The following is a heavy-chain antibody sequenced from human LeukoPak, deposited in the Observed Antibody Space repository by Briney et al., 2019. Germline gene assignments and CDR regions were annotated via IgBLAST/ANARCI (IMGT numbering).Heavy chain of an antibody. CDR2: INPNSGGT. J-gene: IGHJ4*02. CDR3: ARDLGYYDILTGYSAIYYFDY. D-gene: IGHD3-9*01. Sequence: ASVKVSCKASGYTFTGYYMHWVRRAPGQGLEWMGWINPNSGGTNYAQKFQGRVTMTRDTSISTAYMELSRLRSDDTAVYYCARDLGYYDILTGYSAIYYFDYWGQGTLVTVSS. CDR1: GYTFTGYY. V-gene: IGHV1-2*02.